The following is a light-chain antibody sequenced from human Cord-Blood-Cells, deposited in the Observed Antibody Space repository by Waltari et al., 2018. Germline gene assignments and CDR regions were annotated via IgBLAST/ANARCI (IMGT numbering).Light chain of an antibody. CDR1: NIGSKS. CDR2: YDS. Sequence: SYVLTQPPPVSVAPGKTARITCGGNNIGSKSGHWYQQKPGQAPVLVIYYDSDRPSGIPERFSGSNSGNTATLTISRVEAGDEADYYCQVWDSSSDHWVFGGGTKLTVL. CDR3: QVWDSSSDHWV. V-gene: IGLV3-21*04. J-gene: IGLJ3*02.